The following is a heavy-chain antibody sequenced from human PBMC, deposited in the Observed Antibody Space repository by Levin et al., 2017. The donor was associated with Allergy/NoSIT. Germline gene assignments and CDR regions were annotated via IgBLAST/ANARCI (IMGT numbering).Heavy chain of an antibody. CDR2: ISSSGSGT. J-gene: IGHJ4*02. V-gene: IGHV3-23*01. D-gene: IGHD6-19*01. CDR1: GFTFSDYA. Sequence: LSLTCAASGFTFSDYAMSWVRQTPDRGLAWVSGISSSGSGTYYTDSVKGRFTFSRDNSRKTLYLQMNSLRAGDSAVYYCAKESAGVGIPLFDYWGQGTLVTVSS. CDR3: AKESAGVGIPLFDY.